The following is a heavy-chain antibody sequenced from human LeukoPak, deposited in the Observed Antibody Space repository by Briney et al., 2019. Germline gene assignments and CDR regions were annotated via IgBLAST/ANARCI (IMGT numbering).Heavy chain of an antibody. J-gene: IGHJ4*02. CDR1: GGSISSYY. CDR2: INYSGST. CDR3: ARAGYYYDGSGFDY. Sequence: SETLSLTCTASGGSISSYYWSWIRQPPGKGLEWVGYINYSGSTNYNPSLKSRVTISVDTSKNQFSLKLSSVTAADTAVYYCARAGYYYDGSGFDYWGQGTLVTVSS. D-gene: IGHD3-22*01. V-gene: IGHV4-59*01.